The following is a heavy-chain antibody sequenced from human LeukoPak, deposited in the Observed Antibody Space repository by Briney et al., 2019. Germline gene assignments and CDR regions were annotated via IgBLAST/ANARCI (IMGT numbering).Heavy chain of an antibody. CDR1: GFTFSSYW. D-gene: IGHD3-22*01. CDR2: INSDGSST. V-gene: IGHV3-74*01. CDR3: ARDWRDSSGKFPNDAFDI. J-gene: IGHJ3*02. Sequence: GGSLRLSCAASGFTFSSYWMHWVRQAPGKGLVWVSRINSDGSSTSYTDSVKGRFTISRDNAKNSLYLQMNSLRAEDTAVYYCARDWRDSSGKFPNDAFDIWGQGTMVTVSS.